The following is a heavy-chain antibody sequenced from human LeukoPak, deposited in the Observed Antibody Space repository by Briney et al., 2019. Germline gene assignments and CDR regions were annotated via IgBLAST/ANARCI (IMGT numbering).Heavy chain of an antibody. CDR1: GASISSFY. D-gene: IGHD3-3*01. Sequence: SETLSLTCTISGASISSFYWSWIRQPPGKGLEWIGSIYYSGSTYYNPSLKSRVTISVDTSKNQFSLKLSSVTAADTAVYYCARRSVWSGYFDYWGQGTLVTVSS. CDR3: ARRSVWSGYFDY. CDR2: IYYSGST. V-gene: IGHV4-39*01. J-gene: IGHJ4*02.